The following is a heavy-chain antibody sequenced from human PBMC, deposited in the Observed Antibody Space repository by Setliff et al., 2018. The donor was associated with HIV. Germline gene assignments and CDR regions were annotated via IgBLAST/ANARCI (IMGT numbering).Heavy chain of an antibody. D-gene: IGHD6-13*01. Sequence: SETLSLTCTVSGGSISSSSYYWGWIRQPPGKGLEWIGSIYYSGSTYYNPSLKSRVTISLDTSKNRFSLRLTSATAADTAVYYCARGAQQRLVHFAFDIWGPGTSVTVSS. CDR2: IYYSGST. CDR3: ARGAQQRLVHFAFDI. J-gene: IGHJ3*02. CDR1: GGSISSSSYY. V-gene: IGHV4-39*07.